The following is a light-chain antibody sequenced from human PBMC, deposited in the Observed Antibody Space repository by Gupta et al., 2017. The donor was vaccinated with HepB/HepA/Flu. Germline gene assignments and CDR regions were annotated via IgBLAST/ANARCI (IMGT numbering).Light chain of an antibody. CDR3: AAWDDSLSGVV. CDR1: SSNIGSNY. CDR2: RNN. V-gene: IGLV1-47*01. J-gene: IGLJ2*01. Sequence: QSVLPQPPSASGTPGQRVTISCSGSSSNIGSNYVYWYQQLPGTAPKLLIYRNNQRPSGVPDRFSGSKSGTSASLAISGLRAEEEADYYCAAWDDSLSGVVFGGGTKLTVL.